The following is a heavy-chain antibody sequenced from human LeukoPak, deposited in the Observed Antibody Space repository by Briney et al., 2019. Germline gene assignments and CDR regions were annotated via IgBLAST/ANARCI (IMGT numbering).Heavy chain of an antibody. CDR1: GFTFSSYG. D-gene: IGHD3-3*01. J-gene: IGHJ6*02. CDR2: ISYDGSNK. CDR3: AKDHPGGRFLEWLSAYYYGMDV. V-gene: IGHV3-30*18. Sequence: GGSLRLSCAASGFTFSSYGMHWVRQAPGKGREWVAVISYDGSNKYYADSVKGRFTISRDNSKNTLYLQMNSLRAEDTAVYYCAKDHPGGRFLEWLSAYYYGMDVWGQGTTVTVSS.